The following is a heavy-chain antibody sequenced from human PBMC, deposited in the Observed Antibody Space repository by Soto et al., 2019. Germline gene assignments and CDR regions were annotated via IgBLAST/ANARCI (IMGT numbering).Heavy chain of an antibody. CDR1: GGSVSSNDYS. CDR2: IYSHDDT. CDR3: VRLNGYCVSTKCRGYYGMDV. Sequence: QLQLQESGPGLVKPSETLSLTCTVSGGSVSSNDYSWGWVRQSPGKGLEWIGAIYSHDDTHYNPSLLSRVTISVDTSKNEFSLRLNSVTAADTAVYYSVRLNGYCVSTKCRGYYGMDVWGQGTTVTVSS. D-gene: IGHD2-2*03. V-gene: IGHV4-39*01. J-gene: IGHJ6*02.